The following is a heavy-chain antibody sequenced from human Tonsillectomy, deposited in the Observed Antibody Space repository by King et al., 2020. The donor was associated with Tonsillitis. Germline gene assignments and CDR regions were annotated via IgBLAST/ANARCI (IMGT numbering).Heavy chain of an antibody. J-gene: IGHJ4*02. CDR2: ISPTFGTT. D-gene: IGHD2-8*02. CDR3: ATNPLGYCSGGVCYSFDF. CDR1: GGIFRSYG. Sequence: QLVQSGAEVKKPGSSVKVSCKASGGIFRSYGISWVRQAPGQGLEWMGGISPTFGTTNYAQKFQGRVTITADEPPTAAYMELPGLTVEDTAVYYCATNPLGYCSGGVCYSFDFWGQGTLVTVSS. V-gene: IGHV1-69*01.